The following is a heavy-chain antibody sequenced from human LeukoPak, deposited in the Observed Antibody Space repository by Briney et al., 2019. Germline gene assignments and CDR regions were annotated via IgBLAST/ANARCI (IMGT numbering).Heavy chain of an antibody. CDR3: ARDGDIADAIYFDY. CDR2: ISSRGTIT. Sequence: GWSLRLSCAASSFAFSSYSMHWVRQAPGKGLEWVAVISSRGTITYYADSVKGRVTLSRDNSKNTLYLQMNSLRAEDTAVYYCARDGDIADAIYFDYWGQGTLVSVSS. J-gene: IGHJ4*02. CDR1: SFAFSSYS. V-gene: IGHV3-30*04. D-gene: IGHD6-13*01.